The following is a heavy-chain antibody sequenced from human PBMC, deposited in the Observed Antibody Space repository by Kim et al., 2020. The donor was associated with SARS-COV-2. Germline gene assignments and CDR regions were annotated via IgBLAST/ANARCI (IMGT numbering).Heavy chain of an antibody. CDR2: T. V-gene: IGHV1-58*01. CDR3: AAGLGRLPTDY. Sequence: TNYAQKFQERVTITRDMSTSTAYMELSSLRSEDTAVYYCAAGLGRLPTDYWGQGTLVTVSS. D-gene: IGHD3-16*01. J-gene: IGHJ4*02.